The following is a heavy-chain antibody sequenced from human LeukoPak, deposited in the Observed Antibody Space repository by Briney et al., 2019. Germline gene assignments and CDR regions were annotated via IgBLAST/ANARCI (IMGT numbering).Heavy chain of an antibody. CDR2: ISGSGGST. Sequence: GGSLRLSCAASGFTFSSYAMSWVRQAPGKGLEWVSAISGSGGSTYYADSVKGRFTISRDNSKNTLYLQMNSLRAEDTAVYYCAKDPSRAGACNYFTPAPGDYGMDVWGRGTTVTVSS. V-gene: IGHV3-23*01. CDR3: AKDPSRAGACNYFTPAPGDYGMDV. D-gene: IGHD6-19*01. CDR1: GFTFSSYA. J-gene: IGHJ6*02.